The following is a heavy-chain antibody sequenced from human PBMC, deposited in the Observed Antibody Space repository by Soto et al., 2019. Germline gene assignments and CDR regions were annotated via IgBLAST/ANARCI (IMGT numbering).Heavy chain of an antibody. V-gene: IGHV3-30-3*01. D-gene: IGHD3-16*01. J-gene: IGHJ3*02. CDR1: GFVFGRYI. CDR3: ARDPSSSHDYVWRTEPGSAFDI. CDR2: MSYDGDSE. Sequence: RGSLRLSCEASGFVFGRYILHWVRQAPGTGPVWVAVMSYDGDSEFYEDSVRGRFTISRDNSKSTLYLQMNSLRLEDTAVYYCARDPSSSHDYVWRTEPGSAFDIWGPGPMVTV.